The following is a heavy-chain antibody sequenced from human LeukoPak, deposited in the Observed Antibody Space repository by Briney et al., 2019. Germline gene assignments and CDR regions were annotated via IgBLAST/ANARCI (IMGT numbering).Heavy chain of an antibody. D-gene: IGHD5-18*01. V-gene: IGHV3-48*03. J-gene: IGHJ6*03. CDR2: ISSSGSTI. Sequence: GGSLRLSCAASGFTFSSYEMNWVRQAPGKGLEWVSYISSSGSTIYYADSVKGRFTISRDNAKNSLYLQMNSLRAEDTAVYFCARDRYSYGYRGVYYYNYYMDVWGKGTTVTVSS. CDR1: GFTFSSYE. CDR3: ARDRYSYGYRGVYYYNYYMDV.